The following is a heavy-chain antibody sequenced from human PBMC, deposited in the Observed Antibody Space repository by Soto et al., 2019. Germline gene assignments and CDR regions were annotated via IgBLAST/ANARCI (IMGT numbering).Heavy chain of an antibody. J-gene: IGHJ3*02. CDR2: ISSSSYI. D-gene: IGHD6-19*01. CDR1: GFTFSSYW. CDR3: ARAQAGDAFDI. V-gene: IGHV3-21*01. Sequence: GGSLRLSCAASGFTFSSYWMHWVRQAPGKGLVWVSSISSSSYIYYADSVKGRFTISRDNAKNSLYLQMNSLRAEDTAVYYCARAQAGDAFDIWGQGTMVTVSS.